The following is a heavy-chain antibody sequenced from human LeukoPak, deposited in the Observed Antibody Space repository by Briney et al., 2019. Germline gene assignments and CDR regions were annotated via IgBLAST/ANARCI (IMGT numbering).Heavy chain of an antibody. J-gene: IGHJ4*02. CDR3: ARERRIQLWCDY. Sequence: SETLSLTCAVYGGSFSGYYWSWIRQPPGKGLEWIGEINHSGSTNYNPSLKSRVTISLDTSKNQFSLKLSSVTAADTAVYYCARERRIQLWCDYWGQGTLVTVSS. CDR2: INHSGST. V-gene: IGHV4-34*01. D-gene: IGHD5-18*01. CDR1: GGSFSGYY.